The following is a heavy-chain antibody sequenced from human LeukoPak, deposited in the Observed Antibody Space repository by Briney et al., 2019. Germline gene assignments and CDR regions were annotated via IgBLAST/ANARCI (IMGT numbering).Heavy chain of an antibody. Sequence: GGSLRLSCAASGFTFSSYAMSWVRQAPGKGLEWVSALSGSGTGTDYADSVKGRFTISRDNSKNTLYPQMNSLRAEDTAVYYCAREWEASSSGPPKESYGMDVWGQGTTVTVSS. CDR2: LSGSGTGT. D-gene: IGHD3-22*01. CDR3: AREWEASSSGPPKESYGMDV. J-gene: IGHJ6*02. CDR1: GFTFSSYA. V-gene: IGHV3-23*01.